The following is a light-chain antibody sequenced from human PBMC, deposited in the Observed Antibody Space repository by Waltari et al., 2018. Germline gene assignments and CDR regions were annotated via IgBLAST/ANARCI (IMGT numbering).Light chain of an antibody. CDR3: QKYVSLPAT. V-gene: IGKV3-20*01. CDR1: QSVGKS. J-gene: IGKJ1*01. Sequence: EIVLTQSPGTLSLSPGERATLSCRASQSVGKSLAWYQQKPGQAPRLLIYDASSRATGIPDRFSGSGFGTDFSLTISRLEPEDFAVYYCQKYVSLPATFDQGAKVEIK. CDR2: DAS.